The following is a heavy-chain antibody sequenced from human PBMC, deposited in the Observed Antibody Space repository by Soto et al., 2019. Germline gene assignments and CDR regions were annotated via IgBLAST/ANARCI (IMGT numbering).Heavy chain of an antibody. CDR2: ISYDGSNK. CDR3: ARDVAYSSSYFDY. D-gene: IGHD6-13*01. J-gene: IGHJ4*02. V-gene: IGHV3-30-3*01. Sequence: QVQLVESGGGVVQPGRSLRLSCAASGFTFSSYAMHWVRQAPGKGLEWVAVISYDGSNKYYADSVKGRFTISRDNSKNTLYLQMNSLRAEDTAVYYCARDVAYSSSYFDYWGQGTLVTVSS. CDR1: GFTFSSYA.